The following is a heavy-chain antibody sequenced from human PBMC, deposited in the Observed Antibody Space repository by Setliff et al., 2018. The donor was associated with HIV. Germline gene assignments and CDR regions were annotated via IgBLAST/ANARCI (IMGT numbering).Heavy chain of an antibody. CDR3: ARVGTNWPSWFDP. Sequence: PSETLSLTCSVSGGSIRSNSYYWGWIRQPPGKGLEWIGSISYSGNTYSSPSLKSRVTISLDTSKNHFSLKLRSVTAADTAVYYCARVGTNWPSWFDPWGQGTQVTVSS. D-gene: IGHD1-1*01. J-gene: IGHJ5*02. CDR2: ISYSGNT. CDR1: GGSIRSNSYY. V-gene: IGHV4-39*02.